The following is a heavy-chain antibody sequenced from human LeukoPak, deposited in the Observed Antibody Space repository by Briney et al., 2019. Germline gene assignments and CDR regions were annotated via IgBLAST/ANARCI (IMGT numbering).Heavy chain of an antibody. V-gene: IGHV3-48*03. Sequence: TGGSLRLSCVAAGFTFSSYEMNWVRQAPGKLREWISYISSSGNSIYYADSVKGGFTISRNDAKNSLDLQMNSRRAAHTAVYYCASLPRWLQLDMTIYWGQATLVTVSA. CDR1: GFTFSSYE. CDR3: ASLPRWLQLDMTIY. D-gene: IGHD5-24*01. J-gene: IGHJ4*02. CDR2: ISSSGNSI.